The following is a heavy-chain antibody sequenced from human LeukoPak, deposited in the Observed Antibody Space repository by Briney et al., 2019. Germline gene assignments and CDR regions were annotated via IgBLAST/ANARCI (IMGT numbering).Heavy chain of an antibody. CDR3: ATRGYGSGGLTSNWFDP. Sequence: SETLSLTCAVYGGSFSGYYWSWIRQPPGKGLEWIGEINHSGSTNYNPSLKSRVTISVDTSKNQFSLKLSSVTAADTAVYYCATRGYGSGGLTSNWFDPWGQGTLVTVSS. CDR1: GGSFSGYY. J-gene: IGHJ5*02. D-gene: IGHD3-10*01. CDR2: INHSGST. V-gene: IGHV4-34*01.